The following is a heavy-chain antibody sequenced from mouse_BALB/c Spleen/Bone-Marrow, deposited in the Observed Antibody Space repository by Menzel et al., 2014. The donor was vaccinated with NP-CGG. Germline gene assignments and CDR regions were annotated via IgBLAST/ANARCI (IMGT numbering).Heavy chain of an antibody. V-gene: IGHV1-7*01. CDR1: GYTFTSYW. J-gene: IGHJ2*01. CDR3: ARSRTGTYFDY. CDR2: ISPSTGYT. Sequence: VKVVESGAELAKPGASVKMSCKASGYTFTSYWMHWVKQRPGQGLEWIGYISPSTGYTEYNQKFKDKATLTADKSSSTAYMQLSSLTSEDSAVYYCARSRTGTYFDYWGQGTTLTVSS. D-gene: IGHD4-1*01.